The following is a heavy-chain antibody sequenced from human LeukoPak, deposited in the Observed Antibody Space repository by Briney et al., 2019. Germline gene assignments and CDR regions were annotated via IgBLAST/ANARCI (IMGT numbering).Heavy chain of an antibody. Sequence: GGSLRLSCVASGFTFSDYYMSWIRQAPGKGLEWVSYISTSSTYTNYADSVKGRFTISRDNAKNSLYLQMNSLRAEDTAVYYCATTSGYRSGWYYFDHWGQGTLVTVPS. J-gene: IGHJ4*02. CDR1: GFTFSDYY. CDR3: ATTSGYRSGWYYFDH. D-gene: IGHD6-19*01. CDR2: ISTSSTYT. V-gene: IGHV3-11*06.